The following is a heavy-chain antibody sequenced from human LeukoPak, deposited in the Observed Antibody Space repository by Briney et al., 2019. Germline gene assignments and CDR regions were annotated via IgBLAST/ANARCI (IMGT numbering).Heavy chain of an antibody. CDR2: ISSSSSYI. V-gene: IGHV3-21*01. CDR1: GFTFSSYS. D-gene: IGHD1-14*01. Sequence: PGGSLRLSCAASGFTFSSYSMNWVRQAPGKGLEWVSSISSSSSYIYYADSVKGRFTISRDNAKNSLYLQMNGLRAEDTAVYYCARVPVYGKTAYYFDYWGQGTLVTVSS. J-gene: IGHJ4*02. CDR3: ARVPVYGKTAYYFDY.